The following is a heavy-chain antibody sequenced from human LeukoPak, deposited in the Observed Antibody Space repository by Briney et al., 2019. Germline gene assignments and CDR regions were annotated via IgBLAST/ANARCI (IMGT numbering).Heavy chain of an antibody. CDR1: GGSISSSNYY. CDR3: AHFKGGSFDF. V-gene: IGHV4-39*01. D-gene: IGHD1-26*01. Sequence: SETLSLTCTVSGGSISSSNYYWGWIRQPPGKGLEWIGSIYYSGNTYYNPSLKSRVTISVDTSKNQFSLKLTSVTAADTAVYYCAHFKGGSFDFWGQGTMVAVSS. J-gene: IGHJ3*01. CDR2: IYYSGNT.